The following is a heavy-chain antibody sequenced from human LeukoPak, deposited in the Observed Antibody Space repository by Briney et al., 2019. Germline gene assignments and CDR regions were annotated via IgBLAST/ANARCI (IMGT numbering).Heavy chain of an antibody. D-gene: IGHD6-13*01. Sequence: GRSLRLSCAASGFTFDDYAMHWVRQAPGEGLEWVSGINWSGDRIGYADSVKGRFTISRDNAKKSLYLQMNSLRADDTALYYCAKGGIHRGYYYYYMDVWGKGTTVTISS. V-gene: IGHV3-9*01. J-gene: IGHJ6*03. CDR2: INWSGDRI. CDR3: AKGGIHRGYYYYYMDV. CDR1: GFTFDDYA.